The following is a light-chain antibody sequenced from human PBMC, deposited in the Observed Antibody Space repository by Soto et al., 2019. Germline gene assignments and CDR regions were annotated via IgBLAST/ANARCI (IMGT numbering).Light chain of an antibody. V-gene: IGKV3-11*01. CDR3: QQRSNWLT. CDR1: QSVSSY. J-gene: IGKJ4*01. Sequence: DIVLTQSPATLSLSPGERATLSCRASQSVSSYLAWYQQKPGQAPRLLIYAASNMASGIPARFSGSGSGTDFTLTISSLEPEDFAVYYCQQRSNWLTFGGGTKVEIK. CDR2: AAS.